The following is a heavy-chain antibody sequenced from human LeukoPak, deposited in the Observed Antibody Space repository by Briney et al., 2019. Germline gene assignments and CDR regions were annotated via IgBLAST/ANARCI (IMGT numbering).Heavy chain of an antibody. D-gene: IGHD3-10*01. J-gene: IGHJ5*02. V-gene: IGHV4-4*09. CDR1: GGSISSYY. CDR3: ARHGSVRSPLGP. CDR2: IYATGST. Sequence: SETLSLTCTVSGGSISSYYWSWIQQPPGKGLEWTGYIYATGSTNYNPSLKSRVTISVDTSKNQFSLNLRSVTAADTAVYYCARHGSVRSPLGPWGQGTLVTVSS.